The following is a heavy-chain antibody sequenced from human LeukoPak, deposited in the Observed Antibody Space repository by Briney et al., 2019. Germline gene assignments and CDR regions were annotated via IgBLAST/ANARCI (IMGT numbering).Heavy chain of an antibody. V-gene: IGHV4-34*01. J-gene: IGHJ5*02. Sequence: SETLSLTCTVSGGSISSYYWSWIRQPPGKGLEWIGEINHSGSTNYNPSLKSRVTISVDTSKNQFSLKLSSVTAADTAVYYCARGGGSYLGWFDPWGQGTLVTASS. CDR2: INHSGST. CDR3: ARGGGSYLGWFDP. D-gene: IGHD1-26*01. CDR1: GGSISSYY.